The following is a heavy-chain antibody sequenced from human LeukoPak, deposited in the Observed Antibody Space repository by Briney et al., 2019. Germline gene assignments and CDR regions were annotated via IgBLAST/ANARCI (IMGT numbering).Heavy chain of an antibody. Sequence: GGSLRLSCAASGFTFSSYSMNWVRQAPGKGLEWVSYISSSSSTIYYADSVKGRFTISRDNAKNSLYLQMNSLRAEDTAVYYCARYFDWLVDYWGQGTLVTVSS. D-gene: IGHD3-9*01. CDR3: ARYFDWLVDY. CDR1: GFTFSSYS. J-gene: IGHJ4*02. V-gene: IGHV3-48*04. CDR2: ISSSSSTI.